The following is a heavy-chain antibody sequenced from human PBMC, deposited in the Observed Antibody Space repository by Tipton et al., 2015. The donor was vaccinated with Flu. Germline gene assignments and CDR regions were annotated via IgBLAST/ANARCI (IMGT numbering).Heavy chain of an antibody. CDR2: IIPIFGTA. D-gene: IGHD1-20*01. V-gene: IGHV1-69*06. CDR3: ASPSTGITGTTVVGYYYYYMDV. Sequence: QLVQSGAEVKKPGSSVKVSCKASGGTFSSYAISWVRQAPGQGLEWMGGIIPIFGTANYAQKFQGRVTITADKSTSTAYMELSSLRSEDTAVYYCASPSTGITGTTVVGYYYYYMDVWGKGTTVTVSS. CDR1: GGTFSSYA. J-gene: IGHJ6*03.